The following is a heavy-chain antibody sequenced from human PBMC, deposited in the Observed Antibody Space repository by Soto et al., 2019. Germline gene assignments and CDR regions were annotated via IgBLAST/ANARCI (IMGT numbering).Heavy chain of an antibody. J-gene: IGHJ5*02. D-gene: IGHD6-19*01. V-gene: IGHV1-18*01. CDR2: ISAYNGNT. CDR3: ASIVGIAGAWNQNGFDP. Sequence: QVQLVQSGAEVKKPGASVKVSCKASGYTFTSYGISWVRQAPGQGLEWMGWISAYNGNTNYAQKLQDRVTMTTGTSTSAAYMELRGLRSDGTAVYYCASIVGIAGAWNQNGFDPLGQETLLTVSS. CDR1: GYTFTSYG.